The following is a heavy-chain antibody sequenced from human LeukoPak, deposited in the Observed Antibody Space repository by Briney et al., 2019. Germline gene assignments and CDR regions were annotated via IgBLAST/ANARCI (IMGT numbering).Heavy chain of an antibody. V-gene: IGHV4-34*01. J-gene: IGHJ4*02. CDR1: GGSFSGYY. CDR2: INHSGST. CDR3: ARGPYYYDSSGYYRYFDY. D-gene: IGHD3-22*01. Sequence: SETLSLTCAVYGGSFSGYYWSWIRQPPGKGLEWIGEINHSGSTNYNPSLKSRVTISVDTSKNQFSLKLSSVAAADTAVYYCARGPYYYDSSGYYRYFDYWGQGTLVTVSS.